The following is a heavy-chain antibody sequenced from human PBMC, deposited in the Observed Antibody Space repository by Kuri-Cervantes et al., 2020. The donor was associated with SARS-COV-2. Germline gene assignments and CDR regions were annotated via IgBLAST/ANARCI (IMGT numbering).Heavy chain of an antibody. J-gene: IGHJ4*02. CDR3: ARGGSGNYPNLLGY. Sequence: SQTLSLTCAVSGYSISSGYYWGWVRQPPGKGLEWIGSIYHSGSTYYNPSLKSRVTTSVDTSKNQFSLKLSSVTAADTAVYYCARGGSGNYPNLLGYWGQGTLVTVSS. D-gene: IGHD4-11*01. V-gene: IGHV4-38-2*01. CDR2: IYHSGST. CDR1: GYSISSGYY.